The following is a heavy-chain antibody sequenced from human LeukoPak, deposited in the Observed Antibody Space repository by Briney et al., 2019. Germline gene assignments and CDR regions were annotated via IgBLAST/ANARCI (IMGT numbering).Heavy chain of an antibody. J-gene: IGHJ4*02. CDR2: IWYDGSNK. Sequence: GGSLRLSCATSGFTFSSYGMHWVRQAPGKGLEWVAVIWYDGSNKYYADSVKGRFTISRDNSKNTLYLQMNSLRAEDTAVYYCARNQSSSSGDFDYWGQGTLVTVSS. CDR3: ARNQSSSSGDFDY. CDR1: GFTFSSYG. D-gene: IGHD6-6*01. V-gene: IGHV3-33*01.